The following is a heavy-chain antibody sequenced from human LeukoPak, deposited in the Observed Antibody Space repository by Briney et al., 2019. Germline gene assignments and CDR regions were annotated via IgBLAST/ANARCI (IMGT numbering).Heavy chain of an antibody. CDR1: GLPFSTYA. D-gene: IGHD3-22*01. CDR3: VTDLRAGYYYDRSLTGL. CDR2: ISSGGDYT. V-gene: IGHV3-23*01. Sequence: GGSLRLSCATSGLPFSTYAMSWVRQPPGKGLEWVSGISSGGDYTYYADSVTGRFTISRDNSKNTLYLQMNSLRGDDTAAYYCVTDLRAGYYYDRSLTGLWGQGTLVTVSS. J-gene: IGHJ4*02.